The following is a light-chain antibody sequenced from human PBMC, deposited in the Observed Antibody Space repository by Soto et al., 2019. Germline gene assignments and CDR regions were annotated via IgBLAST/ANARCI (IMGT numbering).Light chain of an antibody. V-gene: IGLV7-46*01. CDR1: PGAVTSGHY. CDR2: DTS. J-gene: IGLJ3*02. Sequence: QSVVTQEPSLTVSPGGTGTLTCGSSPGAVTSGHYPYWFQQKPGQAPRTLIYDTSNKHSWTPVRFSGSLLGGKAALTLSGAQPEDEAEYYCLLSYSGARYWVFGGGTKLTVL. CDR3: LLSYSGARYWV.